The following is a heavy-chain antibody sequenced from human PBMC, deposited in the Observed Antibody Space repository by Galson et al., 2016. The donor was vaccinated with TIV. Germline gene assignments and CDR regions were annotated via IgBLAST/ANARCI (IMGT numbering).Heavy chain of an antibody. Sequence: SLRLSCAASGFTFSVYNMNWVRQAPGKGLEWISYASTTSSLIYYADSVRGRFTISRDNAKNSLYLQINSLRADDTAVYYCAREGRDGYNPYFDYWGQGTLVTVSS. CDR3: AREGRDGYNPYFDY. V-gene: IGHV3-48*01. J-gene: IGHJ4*02. D-gene: IGHD5-24*01. CDR1: GFTFSVYN. CDR2: ASTTSSLI.